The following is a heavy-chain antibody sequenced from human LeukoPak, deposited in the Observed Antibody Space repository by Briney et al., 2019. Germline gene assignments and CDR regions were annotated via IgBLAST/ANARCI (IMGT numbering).Heavy chain of an antibody. V-gene: IGHV3-23*01. J-gene: IGHJ2*01. CDR2: ISDRGGST. D-gene: IGHD2-21*02. CDR1: GFTFSTYA. Sequence: GGSLRVSCAASGFTFSTYAMSWVRQAPGEGLEWVSTISDRGGSTYYADSVKGRFTISRDNSRNTLYLQMNSLRVEDTAVYSCAKEGSNCGGNCLWFFDVWGRGTLVTVSS. CDR3: AKEGSNCGGNCLWFFDV.